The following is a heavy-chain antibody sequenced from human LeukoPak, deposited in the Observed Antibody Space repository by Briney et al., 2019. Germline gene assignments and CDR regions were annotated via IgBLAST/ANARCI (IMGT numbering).Heavy chain of an antibody. D-gene: IGHD3-22*01. J-gene: IGHJ4*02. Sequence: GESLKISCKGSGYSFTSYWIGWVRQMPRQGLEWLAIIYPGDSDTRYSPSFQGQVTISADKSISTAYLQWSSLKASDTAMYYCARRSYFYDSSAYLYYFDYWGQGTLVTVSS. CDR3: ARRSYFYDSSAYLYYFDY. CDR2: IYPGDSDT. V-gene: IGHV5-51*01. CDR1: GYSFTSYW.